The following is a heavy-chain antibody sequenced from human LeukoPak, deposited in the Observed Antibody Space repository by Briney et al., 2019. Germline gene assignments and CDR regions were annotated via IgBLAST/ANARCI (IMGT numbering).Heavy chain of an antibody. CDR3: ARVRWYYFDY. CDR2: IYYSGST. D-gene: IGHD4-17*01. V-gene: IGHV4-30-4*01. J-gene: IGHJ4*02. CDR1: GGSTSSGDYY. Sequence: SETLSLTCTVSGGSTSSGDYYWSWIRQPPGKGLEWIGYIYYSGSTYYNPSLKSRVTISVDTSKNQFSLKLSSVTAADTAVYYCARVRWYYFDYWGQGTLVTVSS.